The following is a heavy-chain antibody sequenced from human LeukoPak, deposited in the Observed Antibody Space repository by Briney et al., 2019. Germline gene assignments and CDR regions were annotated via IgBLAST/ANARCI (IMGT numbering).Heavy chain of an antibody. J-gene: IGHJ6*02. Sequence: GGSLRLSCAASGFTFSSYAMSWVRQAPGKGLEWVSAISGSGGSTYYADSVKGRFTISRDNSKNTPYLQMNSLRAEDTAVYYCAKVGYSRYYGMDVWGQGTTVTVPS. CDR1: GFTFSSYA. D-gene: IGHD1-1*01. CDR3: AKVGYSRYYGMDV. CDR2: ISGSGGST. V-gene: IGHV3-23*01.